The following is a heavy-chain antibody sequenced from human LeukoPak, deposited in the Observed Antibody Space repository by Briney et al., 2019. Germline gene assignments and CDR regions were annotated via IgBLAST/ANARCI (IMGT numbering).Heavy chain of an antibody. Sequence: ASVKVSCKASGYIFTAYYMHWVRQAPGQGLEWMGWINPNSGGTNYAQKFQGWVTMTRDTSISTAYMELSRLRSDDTAVYYCAKAAAGTPYNWFDPWGQGTLVTVSS. CDR1: GYIFTAYY. CDR3: AKAAAGTPYNWFDP. CDR2: INPNSGGT. D-gene: IGHD6-13*01. J-gene: IGHJ5*02. V-gene: IGHV1-2*04.